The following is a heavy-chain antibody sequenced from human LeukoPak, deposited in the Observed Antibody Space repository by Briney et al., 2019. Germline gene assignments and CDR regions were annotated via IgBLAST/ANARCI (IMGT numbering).Heavy chain of an antibody. Sequence: GGSLRLSCAVSGFTFSIYSMNWVRQAPGKGLEWVSSISPNSAYIYYADSMRGRFTISRDNAKNSLYLQMNSLRAEDTAVYYCARDFGYYYDSSGYHDAFDIWGQGTMVTVSS. CDR1: GFTFSIYS. J-gene: IGHJ3*02. V-gene: IGHV3-21*01. CDR2: ISPNSAYI. CDR3: ARDFGYYYDSSGYHDAFDI. D-gene: IGHD3-22*01.